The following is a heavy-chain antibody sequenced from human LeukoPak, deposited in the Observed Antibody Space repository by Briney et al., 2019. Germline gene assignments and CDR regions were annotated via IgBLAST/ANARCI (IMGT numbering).Heavy chain of an antibody. D-gene: IGHD2-21*01. V-gene: IGHV3-53*04. Sequence: GGSLRLSCVASGFIVSGTYMSWVRQAPGKGLEWVSVIYSGGSTYYPDSVKGRFTISRHNSKDTLYLQMNSLRPEDTAVYYCTRGQVNPFEYWGQGTLVTVSS. CDR3: TRGQVNPFEY. CDR1: GFIVSGTY. CDR2: IYSGGST. J-gene: IGHJ4*02.